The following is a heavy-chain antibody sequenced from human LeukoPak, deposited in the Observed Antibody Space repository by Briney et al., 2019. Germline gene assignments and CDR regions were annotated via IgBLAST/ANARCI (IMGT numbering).Heavy chain of an antibody. CDR2: IRYDGSNK. J-gene: IGHJ3*02. CDR3: AKGVYGAFDI. Sequence: PGGALRLSCAASGFTFSSYDMHWVRQAPGKGLEWVAFIRYDGSNKYYADSVKGRFTISRDNSKNTLYLQMNSLRAEDTAVYYCAKGVYGAFDIWGQGTMVTVSS. CDR1: GFTFSSYD. V-gene: IGHV3-30*02. D-gene: IGHD2-8*01.